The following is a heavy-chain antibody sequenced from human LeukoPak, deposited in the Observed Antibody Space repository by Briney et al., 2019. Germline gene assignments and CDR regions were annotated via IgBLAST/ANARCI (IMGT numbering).Heavy chain of an antibody. D-gene: IGHD3-22*01. CDR2: IKEDGSAK. V-gene: IGHV3-7*01. Sequence: GGSLRLSCAASGFTFSKSWMSWLRQTPEKGLEWVANIKEDGSAKYYVDSVKGRFTISRDNAKDSLYLQMNSLRAEDTAVYYCARSWSSGYYFDFWGQGTLVTVSS. J-gene: IGHJ4*02. CDR3: ARSWSSGYYFDF. CDR1: GFTFSKSW.